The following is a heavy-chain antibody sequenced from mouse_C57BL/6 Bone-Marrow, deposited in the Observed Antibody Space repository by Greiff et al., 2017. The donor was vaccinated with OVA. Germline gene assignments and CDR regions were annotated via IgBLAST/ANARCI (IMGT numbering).Heavy chain of an antibody. CDR2: IDPENGDT. D-gene: IGHD1-1*01. J-gene: IGHJ4*01. V-gene: IGHV14-4*01. CDR3: TTLITTVVADAMDY. Sequence: VQLQQSGAELVRPGASVKLSCTASGFNIKDDYMHWVKQRPEKGLEWIGWIDPENGDTEYASKYQGKATITADTSSNTAYLQLSILTSEDTAVYYCTTLITTVVADAMDYWGQGTSVTVSS. CDR1: GFNIKDDY.